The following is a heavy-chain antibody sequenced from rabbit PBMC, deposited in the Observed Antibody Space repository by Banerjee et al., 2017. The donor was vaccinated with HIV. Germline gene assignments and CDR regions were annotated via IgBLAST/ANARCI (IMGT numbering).Heavy chain of an antibody. V-gene: IGHV1S40*01. J-gene: IGHJ4*01. CDR3: ARDLAGVIGWNFNL. CDR1: GFSFSSGYD. CDR2: IYVGSSGYT. Sequence: QSLEESGGDLVKPGASLTLTCTASGFSFSSGYDMCWVRQAPGKGLEWIACIYVGSSGYTYYASWAKGRFTISKTSSTTVTLQMTSLTAADTATYFCARDLAGVIGWNFNLWGQGTLVTVS. D-gene: IGHD4-1*01.